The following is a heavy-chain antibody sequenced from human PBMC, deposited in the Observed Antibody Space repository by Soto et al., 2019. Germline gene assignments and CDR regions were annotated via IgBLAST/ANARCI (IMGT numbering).Heavy chain of an antibody. CDR1: GFTLSSYA. V-gene: IGHV3-23*01. CDR2: ISGSESNT. D-gene: IGHD6-13*01. Sequence: GGSLRLSCAASGFTLSSYAMSWVRQAPGKGLEWVSTISGSESNTYYADSVKGRFTISRDTSRNTLYVQMDSLKADDTAVYYCAKVLRAASLDMFFDSWGQGTLVTVSS. J-gene: IGHJ4*02. CDR3: AKVLRAASLDMFFDS.